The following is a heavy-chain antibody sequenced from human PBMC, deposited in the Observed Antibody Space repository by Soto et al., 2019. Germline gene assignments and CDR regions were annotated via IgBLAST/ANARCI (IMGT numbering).Heavy chain of an antibody. CDR3: AKWLLEPYGMDV. D-gene: IGHD3-22*01. CDR1: GFTFSDYY. J-gene: IGHJ6*02. Sequence: GGSLRLSCAASGFTFSDYYMSWIRQAPGKGLEWVSYISSSSSYTNYADSVKGRFTISRDNAKNSLYLQMNSLRAEDTAVYYCAKWLLEPYGMDVWGQGTTVTVSS. CDR2: ISSSSSYT. V-gene: IGHV3-11*06.